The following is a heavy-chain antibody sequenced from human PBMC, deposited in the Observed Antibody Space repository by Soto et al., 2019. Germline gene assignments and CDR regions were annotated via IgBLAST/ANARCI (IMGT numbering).Heavy chain of an antibody. J-gene: IGHJ4*02. CDR3: AKGRSQWELFSPFDY. CDR1: GFTFSSYG. Sequence: PGGSLRLSCAASGFTFSSYGMHWVRQAPGKGLEWVAIISFDGSNKYYADFVKGRFTISRDNSKNSLYLQMNSLRAEDTAVYYCAKGRSQWELFSPFDYWGQGTLVTVSS. CDR2: ISFDGSNK. D-gene: IGHD1-26*01. V-gene: IGHV3-30*18.